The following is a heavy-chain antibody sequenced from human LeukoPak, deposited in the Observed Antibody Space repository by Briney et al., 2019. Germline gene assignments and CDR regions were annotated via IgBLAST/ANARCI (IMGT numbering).Heavy chain of an antibody. Sequence: SETLSLTCTVSGGSFSNYFRGWIRQPPGRGLEWIGYVHNSGSTTYNPSLKSRGTIVLDTSRNQFSLRLSSVTAADTAVYYCARESSPPRFDYWGQGTLVTVSS. CDR2: VHNSGST. V-gene: IGHV4-59*01. D-gene: IGHD6-6*01. CDR1: GGSFSNYF. CDR3: ARESSPPRFDY. J-gene: IGHJ4*02.